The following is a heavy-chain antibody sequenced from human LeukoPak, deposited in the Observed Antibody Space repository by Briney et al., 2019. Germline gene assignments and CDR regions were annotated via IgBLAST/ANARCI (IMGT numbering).Heavy chain of an antibody. CDR1: GGSISSYY. CDR3: AINDYNDYVYAFDI. V-gene: IGHV4-4*07. D-gene: IGHD4-11*01. Sequence: SETLSLTCTVSGGSISSYYWSWIRQPAGKGLEWIGRIYTSGSTNYNPSLKSRVTMSVDTSKNQFSLKLSSVTAADTAVYYCAINDYNDYVYAFDIWGQGTMVTVSS. CDR2: IYTSGST. J-gene: IGHJ3*02.